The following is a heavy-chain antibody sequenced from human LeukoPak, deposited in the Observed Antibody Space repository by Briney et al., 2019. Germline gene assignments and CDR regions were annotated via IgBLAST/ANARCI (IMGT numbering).Heavy chain of an antibody. Sequence: SETLSLNCTVSGGSISSGTYYWGWISQPPGKGLERLGRIYHSGSTYYNPSLKSRVTISVDTSKNQFSLRLSSLTAADTALYYGARVRKYYYHRDVWGKGTTVTVSS. CDR2: IYHSGST. CDR1: GGSISSGTYY. D-gene: IGHD1-14*01. J-gene: IGHJ6*03. V-gene: IGHV4-39*07. CDR3: ARVRKYYYHRDV.